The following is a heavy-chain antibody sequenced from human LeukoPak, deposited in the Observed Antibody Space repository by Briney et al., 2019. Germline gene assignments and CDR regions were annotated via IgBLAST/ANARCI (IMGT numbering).Heavy chain of an antibody. CDR1: GGSISSGGYS. D-gene: IGHD3-22*01. CDR2: IYHSGST. V-gene: IGHV4-30-2*01. CDR3: ASGLYYYDSSGYYPPLNY. J-gene: IGHJ4*02. Sequence: SETLSLTCAVSGGSISSGGYSWSWIRQPPGKGLEWIGYIYHSGSTYYNPSLKSRVTISVDRSKNQFSLKLSSVTAADTAVYYCASGLYYYDSSGYYPPLNYWGQGTLVTVSS.